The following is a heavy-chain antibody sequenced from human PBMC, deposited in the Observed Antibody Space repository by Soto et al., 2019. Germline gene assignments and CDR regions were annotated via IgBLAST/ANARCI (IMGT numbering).Heavy chain of an antibody. D-gene: IGHD6-19*01. J-gene: IGHJ4*02. CDR1: GFTFRDYA. CDR3: GKERRGSGWSVCNY. Sequence: VQLLESGGGLVQPGGSLRLSCAASGFTFRDYAMNWVRQAPGKGLEWVSDISGSGDSARYADSVRGRFTISRDNSRNTLYLQMNSLRVDYTAVYYCGKERRGSGWSVCNYWGQGTLVTVSS. CDR2: ISGSGDSA. V-gene: IGHV3-23*01.